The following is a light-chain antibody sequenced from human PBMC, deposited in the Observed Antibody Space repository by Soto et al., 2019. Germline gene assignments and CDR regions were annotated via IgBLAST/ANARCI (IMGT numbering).Light chain of an antibody. V-gene: IGLV4-69*01. CDR2: VNNDDSH. J-gene: IGLJ2*01. Sequence: QSVLTQSPSASASLGASVKLTCTLSSGHSRNAIAWHQQLPQKGPRYLMKVNNDDSHTKGAGIPDRFSGSSSGAERYLIISSLQSDDEADYYCQTWETGSVIFGGGTKVTVL. CDR3: QTWETGSVI. CDR1: SGHSRNA.